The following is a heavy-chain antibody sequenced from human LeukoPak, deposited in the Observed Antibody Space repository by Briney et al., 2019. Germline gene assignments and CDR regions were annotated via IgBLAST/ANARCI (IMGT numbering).Heavy chain of an antibody. D-gene: IGHD3-10*01. J-gene: IGHJ5*02. CDR3: AKPLMRDRWFGES. CDR1: GFTFSSYG. V-gene: IGHV3-30*18. CDR2: ISYDGSNK. Sequence: GGSLRLSCAASGFTFSSYGMHWVRQAPGKGLEWVAVISYDGSNKYYADSVKGRSTISRDNSKNTLYLQMNSLRAEDTAMYYCAKPLMRDRWFGESWGQGTLVTVSS.